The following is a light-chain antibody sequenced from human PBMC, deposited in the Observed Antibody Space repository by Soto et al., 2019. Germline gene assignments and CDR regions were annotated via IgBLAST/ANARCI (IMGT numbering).Light chain of an antibody. CDR1: QGISTY. CDR3: QQSYSTPMA. J-gene: IGKJ3*01. Sequence: IRMTQSPSSLSASTGDRVTITCRASQGISTYLNWYQQKPGKAPKLLIYAASTLQSGVPSRFSGSGSATDFTLTISSLQPEDFATYYCQQSYSTPMAFGPGTKVDI. CDR2: AAS. V-gene: IGKV1-39*01.